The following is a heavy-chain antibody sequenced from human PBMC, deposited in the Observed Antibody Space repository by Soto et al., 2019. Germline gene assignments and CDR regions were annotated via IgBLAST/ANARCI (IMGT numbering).Heavy chain of an antibody. CDR3: ARRVKYYDILTGYYNYYMDV. V-gene: IGHV4-59*08. J-gene: IGHJ6*03. CDR2: IYYSGST. Sequence: PSETLSLTCTVSGGSISSYYWSWIRQPPGKGLEWIGYIYYSGSTNYNPSLKSRVTISVDTSKNQFSLKLSSVTAADTAVYYCARRVKYYDILTGYYNYYMDVWGKGTTVTVSS. CDR1: GGSISSYY. D-gene: IGHD3-9*01.